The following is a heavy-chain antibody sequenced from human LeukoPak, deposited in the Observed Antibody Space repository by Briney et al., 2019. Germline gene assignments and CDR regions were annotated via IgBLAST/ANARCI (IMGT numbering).Heavy chain of an antibody. Sequence: GGSLRLSCAASGFTVSSIYMSWVRQAPGKGLEWVSLIYSGGSTYYADSVKGRFTISGDNSKNTLYLQMNSLRAEDTAVYYCASPSPGIAAAGILFDYWGQGTLVTVSS. CDR2: IYSGGST. V-gene: IGHV3-66*01. CDR3: ASPSPGIAAAGILFDY. D-gene: IGHD6-13*01. CDR1: GFTVSSIY. J-gene: IGHJ4*02.